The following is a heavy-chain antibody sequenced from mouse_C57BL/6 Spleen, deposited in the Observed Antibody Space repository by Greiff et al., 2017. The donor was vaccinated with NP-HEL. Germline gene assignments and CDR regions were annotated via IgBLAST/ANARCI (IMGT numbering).Heavy chain of an antibody. V-gene: IGHV1-9*01. J-gene: IGHJ3*01. D-gene: IGHD2-5*01. CDR2: ILPGSGST. CDR1: GYTFPAYW. CDR3: AKPSLIYSNSFAY. Sequence: QVQLQQSGAELMKPGASVKLSCKATGYTFPAYWKEWVRQRPGHGLEWIGEILPGSGSTNYNEKFKGKATFTADTSSNTAYMQLSSLTTEDSAIYYCAKPSLIYSNSFAYWGQGTLVTVSA.